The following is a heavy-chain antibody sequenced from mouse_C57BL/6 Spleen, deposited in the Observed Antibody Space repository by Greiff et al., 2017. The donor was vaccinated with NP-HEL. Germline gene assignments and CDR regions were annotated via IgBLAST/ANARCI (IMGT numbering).Heavy chain of an antibody. V-gene: IGHV1-61*01. CDR2: IYPSDSET. CDR1: GYTFTSYW. CDR3: ARLDGYSYFDY. Sequence: QVQLQPPGAELVRPGSSVKLSCKASGYTFTSYWMDWVKQRPGQGLEWIGNIYPSDSETHYNQKFKDKATLTVDKSSSTAYMQLSSLTSEDSAVYYCARLDGYSYFDYWGQGTTLTVSS. J-gene: IGHJ2*01. D-gene: IGHD2-3*01.